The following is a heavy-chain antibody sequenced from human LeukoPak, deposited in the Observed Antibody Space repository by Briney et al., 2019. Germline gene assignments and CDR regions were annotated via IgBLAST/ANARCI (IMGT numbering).Heavy chain of an antibody. V-gene: IGHV1-69*04. CDR2: IIPILGIA. CDR3: AMNYCSSTSCYRYPYYYYGMDV. D-gene: IGHD2-2*01. CDR1: GGTFSSYA. Sequence: ASVKVSCKASGGTFSSYAISWVRQAPGQGLEWMGRIIPILGIANYAQKFQGRVTITADKSTSTAYMERTNLRSEDTALYYCAMNYCSSTSCYRYPYYYYGMDVWGQGTTVTVSS. J-gene: IGHJ6*02.